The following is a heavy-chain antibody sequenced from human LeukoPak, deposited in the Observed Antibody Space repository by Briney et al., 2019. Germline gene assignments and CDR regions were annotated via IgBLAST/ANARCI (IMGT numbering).Heavy chain of an antibody. CDR2: IKQDGSEK. D-gene: IGHD5-18*01. V-gene: IGHV3-7*01. CDR1: GFTFSSYW. J-gene: IGHJ4*02. CDR3: ARGTVGYSYAEFDY. Sequence: GGSLRLSCAASGFTFSSYWMSWVRQAPGKGLEWVANIKQDGSEKYYVDSVKGRFTISRDNAKNSLYLQMNSLRAEDTAVYYCARGTVGYSYAEFDYWGQGTLVTVSS.